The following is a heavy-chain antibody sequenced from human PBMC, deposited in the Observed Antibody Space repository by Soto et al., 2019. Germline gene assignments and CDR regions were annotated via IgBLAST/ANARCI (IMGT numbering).Heavy chain of an antibody. D-gene: IGHD4-17*01. CDR3: TRVGGYYGDYPNFDY. V-gene: IGHV4-59*01. Sequence: SETLSLTCTVSGSSISPFYWIWIRQPPGKGLEWIGYIYYTGSTNYNPSLKSRVTLSLGTSRNQLSLKLSSVTAADTAVYYCTRVGGYYGDYPNFDYWGPGTLVT. CDR2: IYYTGST. CDR1: GSSISPFY. J-gene: IGHJ4*02.